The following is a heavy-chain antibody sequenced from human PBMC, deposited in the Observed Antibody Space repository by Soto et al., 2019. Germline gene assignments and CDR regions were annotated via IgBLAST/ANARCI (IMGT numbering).Heavy chain of an antibody. D-gene: IGHD3-9*01. CDR2: ISNNGGST. CDR1: GFTFSDYA. J-gene: IGHJ4*02. V-gene: IGHV3-23*01. CDR3: AKDESAGYYYFDY. Sequence: GGSLRLSCAASGFTFSDYAMSWVRQAPGKGLEWVSVISNNGGSTYYADSVKGRFTISRDNSKNTLYLQMNSLRAEDTAVYYCAKDESAGYYYFDYWGQGTLVTVSS.